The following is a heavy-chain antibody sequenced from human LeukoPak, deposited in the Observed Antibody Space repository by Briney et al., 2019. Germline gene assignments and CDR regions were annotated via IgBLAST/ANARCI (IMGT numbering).Heavy chain of an antibody. Sequence: GESLKISCKGSGYSFSTHWIGWVRQVPGKGLEWVGIIYPGDSDTRYSPPFQGQVTISADKSINTAYLQWNSLKASDTAMYYCARRAHHDAFDIWGQGTMVTVSS. CDR2: IYPGDSDT. CDR1: GYSFSTHW. CDR3: ARRAHHDAFDI. V-gene: IGHV5-51*01. J-gene: IGHJ3*02.